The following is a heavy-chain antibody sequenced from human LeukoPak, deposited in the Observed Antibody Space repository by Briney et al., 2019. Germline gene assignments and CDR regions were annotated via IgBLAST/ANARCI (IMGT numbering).Heavy chain of an antibody. V-gene: IGHV4-59*01. J-gene: IGHJ4*02. CDR1: GDSISGYY. Sequence: PSETLSLTCTVSGDSISGYYWSWIRQPPGKGLEWIGDIYYSGTTNHNPSLKSRVTISVDTSKNQFSLKLSSVTAADTATYYCARGGSYHGYWGQGTLVTVSS. D-gene: IGHD1-26*01. CDR2: IYYSGTT. CDR3: ARGGSYHGY.